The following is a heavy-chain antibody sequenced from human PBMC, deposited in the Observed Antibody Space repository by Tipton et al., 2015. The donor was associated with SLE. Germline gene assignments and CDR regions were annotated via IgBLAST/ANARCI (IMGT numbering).Heavy chain of an antibody. Sequence: TLSLTCTVSGGSISSGSYYWSWIRQPAGKGLEWIGYIYTSGSTNYNPSLKSRVTISVDTSKNQFSLKLSSVTAADTAVYYCAREGSSASGGAFDIWGQGTMVTVSS. D-gene: IGHD6-13*01. V-gene: IGHV4-61*09. CDR3: AREGSSASGGAFDI. CDR2: IYTSGST. J-gene: IGHJ3*02. CDR1: GGSISSGSYY.